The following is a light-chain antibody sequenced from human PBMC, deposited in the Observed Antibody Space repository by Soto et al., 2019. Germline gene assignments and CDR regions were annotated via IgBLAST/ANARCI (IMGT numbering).Light chain of an antibody. CDR3: QQYNDWPPGYT. Sequence: EIVMTQSPATLSVSPGERATLYCRASQSVSSNLGWYQHKPGQAPRLPIYGASTRATGIPARFSGSGSGTDFTPTISVLQSEDFAVYYCQQYNDWPPGYTFGQGTKVEIK. J-gene: IGKJ2*01. CDR2: GAS. V-gene: IGKV3-15*01. CDR1: QSVSSN.